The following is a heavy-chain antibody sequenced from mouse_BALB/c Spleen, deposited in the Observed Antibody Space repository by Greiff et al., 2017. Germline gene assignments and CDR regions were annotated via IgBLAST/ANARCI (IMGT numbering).Heavy chain of an antibody. CDR1: GFTFSSFG. CDR3: TRERDLWFAY. CDR2: ISSGSSTI. Sequence: EVQGVESGGGLVQPGGSRKLSCAASGFTFSSFGMHWVRQAPEKGLEWVAYISSGSSTIYYADTVKGRFTISRDNAKNTLYLQMSSLKSEDTAMYYCTRERDLWFAYWGQGTLVTVSA. J-gene: IGHJ3*01. V-gene: IGHV5-17*02.